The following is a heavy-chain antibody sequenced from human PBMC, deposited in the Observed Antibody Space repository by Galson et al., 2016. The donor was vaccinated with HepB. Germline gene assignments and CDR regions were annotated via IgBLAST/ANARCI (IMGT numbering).Heavy chain of an antibody. J-gene: IGHJ5*02. CDR3: ASIGDYVWGRYRHPP. CDR2: ISPSSDTI. CDR1: GFNFSDYY. Sequence: SLRLSCAASGFNFSDYYMSWIRQAPGKGLEWVSCISPSSDTIYYADSVKGRFTVSRDNANNSVFLQMNSLRADDTAVYYCASIGDYVWGRYRHPPWGQGTLVTVPS. V-gene: IGHV3-11*01. D-gene: IGHD3-16*02.